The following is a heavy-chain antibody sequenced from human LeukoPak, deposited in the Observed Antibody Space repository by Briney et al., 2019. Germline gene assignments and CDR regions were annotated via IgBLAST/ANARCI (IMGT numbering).Heavy chain of an antibody. CDR1: GITFGNNW. CDR3: ARDVPHNWFDT. J-gene: IGHJ5*02. CDR2: INSDGGGA. Sequence: GGSLRLSCAASGITFGNNWMHWVRQGPGKGLVWISRINSDGGGAIYADSVKGRFTVSRDNAKNTLYLQMNSLRAEDTAVYYCARDVPHNWFDTWGQGTLVTVSA. V-gene: IGHV3-74*01.